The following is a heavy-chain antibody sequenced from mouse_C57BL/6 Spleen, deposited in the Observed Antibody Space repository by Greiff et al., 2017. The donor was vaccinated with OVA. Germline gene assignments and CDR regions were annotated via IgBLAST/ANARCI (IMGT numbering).Heavy chain of an antibody. D-gene: IGHD1-1*01. Sequence: EVMLVESGGGLVKPGGSLKLSCAASGFTFSSYAMSWVRQTPEKRLVWVATISDGGSYTYYPDNVKGRFTISRDNAKNNLYLQMSHLKSEDTAMYYCARDRVYGSSHWYFGVWGTGTTVTVAS. V-gene: IGHV5-4*01. CDR2: ISDGGSYT. J-gene: IGHJ1*03. CDR1: GFTFSSYA. CDR3: ARDRVYGSSHWYFGV.